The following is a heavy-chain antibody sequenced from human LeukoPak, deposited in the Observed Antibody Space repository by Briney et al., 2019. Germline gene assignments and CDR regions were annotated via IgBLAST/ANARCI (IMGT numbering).Heavy chain of an antibody. V-gene: IGHV3-30*03. CDR3: AFEVAGTFAFDI. Sequence: GGSLRLSCAASGFTFSSFGIHWVRQAPGKGLEWVAVISYDGGKAYYADSAKGRFTISRDNSKNTVYLQMSSLRAEDTAVYYCAFEVAGTFAFDIWGQGTMVTVSS. CDR2: ISYDGGKA. J-gene: IGHJ3*02. CDR1: GFTFSSFG. D-gene: IGHD6-19*01.